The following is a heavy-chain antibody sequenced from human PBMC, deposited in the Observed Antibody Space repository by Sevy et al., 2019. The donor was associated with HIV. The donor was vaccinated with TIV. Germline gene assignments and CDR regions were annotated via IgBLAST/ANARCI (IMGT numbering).Heavy chain of an antibody. CDR2: MNPNSGNT. CDR3: ARGVVVVAANHYYYYGMDV. V-gene: IGHV1-8*01. CDR1: GYTFTSYD. J-gene: IGHJ6*02. Sequence: ASVKVSCKASGYTFTSYDINWVRQATGQGLEWMGWMNPNSGNTGYAQKFQGRVTMTRNTSISTAYMELSSLRSEDTAVYYCARGVVVVAANHYYYYGMDVWGQGTTVTVSS. D-gene: IGHD2-15*01.